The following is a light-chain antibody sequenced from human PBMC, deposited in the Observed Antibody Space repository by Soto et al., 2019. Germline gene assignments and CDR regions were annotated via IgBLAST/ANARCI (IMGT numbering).Light chain of an antibody. CDR3: SSYAGSNNFVV. CDR2: EVS. V-gene: IGLV2-8*01. CDR1: SSDVGGYNY. Sequence: QSVLTQPPSASGSPGQSVTISCTGTSSDVGGYNYVSWYQQHPGKAPKLMIYEVSKRPSGVPDRFSGSKAGNTASLTVSGLQAEYEADYYCSSYAGSNNFVVFGGGTKHTVL. J-gene: IGLJ2*01.